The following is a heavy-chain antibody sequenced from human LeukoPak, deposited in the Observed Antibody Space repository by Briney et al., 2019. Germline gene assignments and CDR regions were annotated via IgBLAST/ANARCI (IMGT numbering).Heavy chain of an antibody. CDR3: ARGGIAAQRLPLDY. CDR2: IYYSGST. V-gene: IGHV4-39*07. Sequence: PSETLSLTCTVSGGSISSSSYYWGWIRQPPGKGLEWIGSIYYSGSTYYNPSLKSRVTISVDTSKNQFSLKLSSVTAADTAAYYCARGGIAAQRLPLDYWGQGTLVTVSS. J-gene: IGHJ4*02. D-gene: IGHD6-6*01. CDR1: GGSISSSSYY.